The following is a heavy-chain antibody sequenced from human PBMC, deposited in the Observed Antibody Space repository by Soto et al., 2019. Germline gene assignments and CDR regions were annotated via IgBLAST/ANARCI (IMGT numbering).Heavy chain of an antibody. V-gene: IGHV3-21*01. J-gene: IGHJ3*01. CDR1: GFTFSAYS. Sequence: GGSLRLSCAASGFTFSAYSINWVRQAPGRGLDWVSSISSTSSVIFYAESVRGRFTISRDNAKNSLYLQMNGLRAEDTAVYYCVRGGSGATSSDLFDAWGQGTLVTVSS. CDR3: VRGGSGATSSDLFDA. CDR2: ISSTSSVI. D-gene: IGHD3-10*01.